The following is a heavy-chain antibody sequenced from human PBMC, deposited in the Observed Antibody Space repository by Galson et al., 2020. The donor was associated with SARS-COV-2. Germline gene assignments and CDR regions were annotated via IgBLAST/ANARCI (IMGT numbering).Heavy chain of an antibody. CDR3: AAKTVTKGNWYFDL. D-gene: IGHD4-17*01. CDR2: ISSSSSTI. CDR1: GFTFSNNN. J-gene: IGHJ2*01. Sequence: GGSLSLSCAASGFTFSNNNMNWVRQAPGKGLEWVSSISSSSSTIYYADSVQGRFTISRDNAKNSLYLQMNSLRAEDTAVYYCAAKTVTKGNWYFDLWGRGTLVTVSS. V-gene: IGHV3-48*04.